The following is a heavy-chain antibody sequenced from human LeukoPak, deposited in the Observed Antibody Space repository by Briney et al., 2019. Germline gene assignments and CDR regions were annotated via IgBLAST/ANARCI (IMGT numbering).Heavy chain of an antibody. D-gene: IGHD3-22*01. CDR3: ARAPAHYYDSSDHYYVGESYFDY. CDR2: IYYRVTS. Sequence: SETLSLTCTVSGDSINTYYWSWIRQPPGKGLEWIGYIYYRVTSDYNPSLKSRVTMSVDMSTSQLSLKLSSVTAAETAVYYCARAPAHYYDSSDHYYVGESYFDYWGQGTLVTVSS. CDR1: GDSINTYY. J-gene: IGHJ4*02. V-gene: IGHV4-59*01.